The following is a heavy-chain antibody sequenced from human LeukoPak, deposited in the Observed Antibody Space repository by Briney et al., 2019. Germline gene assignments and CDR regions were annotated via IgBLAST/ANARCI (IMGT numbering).Heavy chain of an antibody. CDR3: AKNALFGVVISYFDY. V-gene: IGHV3-23*01. CDR1: GFTFSSYA. D-gene: IGHD3-3*01. J-gene: IGHJ4*02. CDR2: ISGSGGST. Sequence: GGSLRLSCAASGFTFSSYAMRWVRPAPGKGLEWVSAISGSGGSTYYAPSVKGRFTISRDNCKNTLYLQMNSLRAEDTAVYYCAKNALFGVVISYFDYWGQGTLVTVSS.